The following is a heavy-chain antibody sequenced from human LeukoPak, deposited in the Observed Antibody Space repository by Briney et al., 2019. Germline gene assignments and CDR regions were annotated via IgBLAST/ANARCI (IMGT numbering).Heavy chain of an antibody. CDR1: GFTFSGSW. CDR3: ARGGGSIRHSYYYYVDV. D-gene: IGHD2-15*01. V-gene: IGHV3-7*03. CDR2: IKQDGSEK. J-gene: IGHJ6*03. Sequence: GSLRLSCAASGFTFSGSWMSWVRQAPGKGLEWVANIKQDGSEKSYVDSVKGRFTISRDNAKNSLYLRMNSLRDEDTALYYCARGGGSIRHSYYYYVDVWGKGTAVTVSS.